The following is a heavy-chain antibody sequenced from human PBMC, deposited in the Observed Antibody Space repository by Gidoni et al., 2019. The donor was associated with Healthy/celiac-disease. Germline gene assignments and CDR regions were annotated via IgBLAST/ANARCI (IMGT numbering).Heavy chain of an antibody. J-gene: IGHJ5*02. V-gene: IGHV4-34*01. Sequence: QVQLQQWGAGLLKPSETLSLTCAVYGGSFSGYYWSWIRQPPGKGLEWIGEINHSGSTNYNPSLKSRVTISVDTSKNQFSLKLSSVTAADTAVYYCARSRRYYDFWSGYRAQYNWFDPWGQGTLVTVSS. CDR2: INHSGST. CDR3: ARSRRYYDFWSGYRAQYNWFDP. CDR1: GGSFSGYY. D-gene: IGHD3-3*01.